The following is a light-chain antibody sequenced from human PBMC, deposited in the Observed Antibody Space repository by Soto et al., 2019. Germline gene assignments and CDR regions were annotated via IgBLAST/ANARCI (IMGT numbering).Light chain of an antibody. V-gene: IGLV2-14*01. CDR3: SSYTSSAIVI. CDR1: NSDVGAYNY. Sequence: QSVLTQPASVSGSPGQSITISCSGTNSDVGAYNYVSWYQQYPGKAPKLMIYDVNNRPSGVSNRFSGSKSGNTASLTISGLQAEYEADYYCSSYTSSAIVIFGGGTK. J-gene: IGLJ2*01. CDR2: DVN.